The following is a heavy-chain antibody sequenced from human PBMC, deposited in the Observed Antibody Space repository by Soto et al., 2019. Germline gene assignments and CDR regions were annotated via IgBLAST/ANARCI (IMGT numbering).Heavy chain of an antibody. V-gene: IGHV3-11*01. D-gene: IGHD3-22*01. J-gene: IGHJ4*02. CDR3: ARDLGYYESSGYFDY. CDR1: GFTFSDYY. CDR2: ISSSDSII. Sequence: PGGSLRLSCAASGFTFSDYYMSWIRRAPGKGLEWVSYISSSDSIIYYSDSVKGRFIISRDNAKNSLYLQMNSLRAEDTAVYYCARDLGYYESSGYFDYWGQGTLVTVSS.